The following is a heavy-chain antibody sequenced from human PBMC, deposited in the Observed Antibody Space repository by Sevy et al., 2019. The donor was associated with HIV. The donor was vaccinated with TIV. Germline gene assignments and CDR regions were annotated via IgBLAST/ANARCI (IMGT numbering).Heavy chain of an antibody. Sequence: GGSLRLSCAASGFTFSSYAMSWVRQAPGKGLEWVSSFTGSGTNTFYADSVKGRFTISRYNSKNTLYLQMNIRTAEDTAVYYCAKDSILVAGHFDYWGQGTLVTVSS. CDR2: FTGSGTNT. V-gene: IGHV3-23*01. CDR3: AKDSILVAGHFDY. J-gene: IGHJ4*02. CDR1: GFTFSSYA. D-gene: IGHD6-19*01.